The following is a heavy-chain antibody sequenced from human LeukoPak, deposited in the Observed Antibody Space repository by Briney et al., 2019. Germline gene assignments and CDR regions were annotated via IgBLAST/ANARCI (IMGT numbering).Heavy chain of an antibody. Sequence: SETLSLTCTVSGGSISSGDYYWSWIRQPPGKGLEWIGYIYYSGSTYYNPPLKSRVTISVDTSKNQFSLKLSSVTAADTAVYYCARGAYDFWSGYQNWFDPWGQGTLVTVSS. CDR2: IYYSGST. CDR1: GGSISSGDYY. D-gene: IGHD3-3*01. V-gene: IGHV4-30-4*01. CDR3: ARGAYDFWSGYQNWFDP. J-gene: IGHJ5*02.